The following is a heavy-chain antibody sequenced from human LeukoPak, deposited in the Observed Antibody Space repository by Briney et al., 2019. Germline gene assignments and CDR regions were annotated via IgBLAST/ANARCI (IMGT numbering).Heavy chain of an antibody. Sequence: GGSLRLSCAASGFTFSSYAMHWVRQAPGKGLEWVAVISYDGSNKYYADSVKGRFTISRDNSKNTLYLQMNSLRAEDTAVYYCAKDQSRWPPSFDYWGQGTLVTVSS. V-gene: IGHV3-30-3*01. CDR3: AKDQSRWPPSFDY. J-gene: IGHJ4*02. D-gene: IGHD4-23*01. CDR1: GFTFSSYA. CDR2: ISYDGSNK.